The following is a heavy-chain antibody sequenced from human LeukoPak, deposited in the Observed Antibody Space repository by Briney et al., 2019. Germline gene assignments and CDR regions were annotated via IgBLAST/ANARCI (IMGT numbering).Heavy chain of an antibody. D-gene: IGHD6-19*01. J-gene: IGHJ4*02. Sequence: GESLKISCKGSGYSFTNYWIGWVRQMPGKGLEWMGIIYPGDSDTRYSPSFQGQVTISADKSISTAYLQWSSLKASGTAMYYCARRVAVAGNLFDYWGQGTLVTVSS. CDR2: IYPGDSDT. CDR1: GYSFTNYW. V-gene: IGHV5-51*01. CDR3: ARRVAVAGNLFDY.